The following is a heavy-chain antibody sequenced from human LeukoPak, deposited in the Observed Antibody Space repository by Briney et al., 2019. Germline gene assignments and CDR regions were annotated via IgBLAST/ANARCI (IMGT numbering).Heavy chain of an antibody. V-gene: IGHV1-18*04. D-gene: IGHD3-10*01. CDR2: ISAYNGNT. J-gene: IGHJ4*02. Sequence: ASVKVSCKASGDTFDGYYVHWVRQAPGQGLEWMGWISAYNGNTNYAQKLQGRVTMTTDTSTSTAYMELRSLRSDDTAVYYCARQYYYGSGSYYMMYSSSYDFDYWGQGTLVTVSS. CDR1: GDTFDGYY. CDR3: ARQYYYGSGSYYMMYSSSYDFDY.